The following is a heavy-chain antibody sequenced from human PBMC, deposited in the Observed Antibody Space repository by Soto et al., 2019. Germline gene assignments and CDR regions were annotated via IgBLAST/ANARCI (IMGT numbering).Heavy chain of an antibody. D-gene: IGHD3-22*01. CDR1: GFTFSSYA. Sequence: GGSRRLSCAASGFTFSSYAMSWVRQAPGKGLEWVSAISGSGGSTYYADSVKGRFTISRDNSKNTLYLQMNSLRAEDTAVYYCAKASYYYDSSGYPRDFDYWGQGTLVTVSS. CDR2: ISGSGGST. V-gene: IGHV3-23*01. CDR3: AKASYYYDSSGYPRDFDY. J-gene: IGHJ4*02.